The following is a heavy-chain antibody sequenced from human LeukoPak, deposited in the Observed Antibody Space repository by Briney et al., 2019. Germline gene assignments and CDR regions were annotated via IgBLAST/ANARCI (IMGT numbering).Heavy chain of an antibody. J-gene: IGHJ1*01. V-gene: IGHV4-59*01. CDR1: GGSISSYY. CDR2: IYYSGST. CDR3: ARSNAFSRSFQH. Sequence: PSETLSLTCTVSGGSISSYYWSWIRQPPGKGLEWIGYIYYSGSTNYNPSLKSRVTISVDTSKNQFSLKLSSVTAADTAVYYCARSNAFSRSFQHWGQGTLVTVSS. D-gene: IGHD3-3*02.